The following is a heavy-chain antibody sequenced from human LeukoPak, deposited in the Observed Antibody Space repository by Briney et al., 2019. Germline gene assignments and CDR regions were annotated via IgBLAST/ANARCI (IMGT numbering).Heavy chain of an antibody. J-gene: IGHJ4*02. D-gene: IGHD7-27*01. Sequence: GGSLRLSCAASGFTFSDFWMHWVRQAPGKGPVWVSRIRPDGTDASYADSVKGRFTISRDNARSTLFLQISSLRDEDTAVYYCARDMWGTFDYWGQGTLVTVSS. CDR2: IRPDGTDA. V-gene: IGHV3-74*01. CDR3: ARDMWGTFDY. CDR1: GFTFSDFW.